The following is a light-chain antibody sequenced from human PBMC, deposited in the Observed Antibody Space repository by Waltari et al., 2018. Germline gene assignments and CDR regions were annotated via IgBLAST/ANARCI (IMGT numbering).Light chain of an antibody. J-gene: IGKJ1*01. CDR2: GAS. CDR3: QHYVRLPAT. V-gene: IGKV3-20*01. CDR1: QSVRGT. Sequence: EIVLTPSPGTLSLSPGETATLSCRASQSVRGTLAWYQQKPGQAPRLLIYGASSRATGIPDRFSGSGSGTDFSLTISRLEPEDFAVYYCQHYVRLPATFGQGTRVEIK.